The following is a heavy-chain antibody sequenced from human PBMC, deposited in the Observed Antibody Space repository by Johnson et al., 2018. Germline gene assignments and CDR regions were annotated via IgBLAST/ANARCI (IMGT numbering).Heavy chain of an antibody. CDR3: ARWGPGPPCSGGSCYVYH. Sequence: QVQLVQSGGGVVQPGRSLRLSCAASGFTFNHHGMHWVRQAPGKGLEWVAVITYDGKEKYYGESVKGRFTISRDNSKNTLYLEMHSLRVEDTAVFYCARWGPGPPCSGGSCYVYHWGQGTQVIVSS. CDR2: ITYDGKEK. V-gene: IGHV3-30*03. CDR1: GFTFNHHG. J-gene: IGHJ5*02. D-gene: IGHD2-2*01.